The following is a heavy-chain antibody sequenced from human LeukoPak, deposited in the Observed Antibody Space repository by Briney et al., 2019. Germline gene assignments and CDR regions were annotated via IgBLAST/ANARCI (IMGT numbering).Heavy chain of an antibody. D-gene: IGHD3-22*01. J-gene: IGHJ4*02. Sequence: GASVKVSCKASGYTFTGYYMHWVRQAPGQGLEWMGWINPNSGGTNYAQKFQGRVTMTRDTSISTAYMELSRLRSDDTAVYYCARVSLSYYYDSSGSRGLYFDYWGQGTLVTVSS. CDR3: ARVSLSYYYDSSGSRGLYFDY. CDR2: INPNSGGT. CDR1: GYTFTGYY. V-gene: IGHV1-2*02.